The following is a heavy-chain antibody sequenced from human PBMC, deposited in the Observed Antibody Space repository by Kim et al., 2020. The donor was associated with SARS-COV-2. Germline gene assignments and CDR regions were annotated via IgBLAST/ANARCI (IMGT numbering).Heavy chain of an antibody. CDR1: GGTFSSYA. J-gene: IGHJ6*02. D-gene: IGHD3-3*01. CDR2: IIPIFGTA. CDR3: ARDVPTPSDFWSGYYTGYYYYGMDV. Sequence: SVKVSCKASGGTFSSYAISWVRQAPGQGLEWMGGIIPIFGTANYAQKFQGRVTITADESTSTAYMELSSLRSEDTAVYYCARDVPTPSDFWSGYYTGYYYYGMDVWGQGTTVTVSS. V-gene: IGHV1-69*13.